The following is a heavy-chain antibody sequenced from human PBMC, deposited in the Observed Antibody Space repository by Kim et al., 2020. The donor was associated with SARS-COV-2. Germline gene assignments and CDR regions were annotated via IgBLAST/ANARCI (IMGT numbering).Heavy chain of an antibody. V-gene: IGHV3-30*18. CDR2: ISYDGNNK. J-gene: IGHJ4*02. Sequence: GGSLRLSCAASGFTFSLYGMHWVRQAPGKGLEWVAVISYDGNNKYYADSVKGRFTISRDNSKSALFLHMNSLRAEDTAVYYCAKGGTYYDFWSGYYTTYDFDYWGQGTRVTVSS. CDR3: AKGGTYYDFWSGYYTTYDFDY. CDR1: GFTFSLYG. D-gene: IGHD3-3*01.